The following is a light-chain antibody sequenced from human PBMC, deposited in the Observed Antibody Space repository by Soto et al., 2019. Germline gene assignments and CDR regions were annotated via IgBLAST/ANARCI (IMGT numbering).Light chain of an antibody. CDR1: SSDVGGYNY. V-gene: IGLV2-14*01. Sequence: QSALTQPASVSGSPGQSITISCTGTSSDVGGYNYVSWYQQHPGKAPKLMIYEVSNRPSGVSNRFSGSKSGNTASLTISGLQAEDEADDYCSSYTSSSTRVFGGGTQLPVL. CDR3: SSYTSSSTRV. J-gene: IGLJ3*02. CDR2: EVS.